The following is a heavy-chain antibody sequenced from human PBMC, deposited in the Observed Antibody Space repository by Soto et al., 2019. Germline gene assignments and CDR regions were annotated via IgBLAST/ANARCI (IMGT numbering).Heavy chain of an antibody. CDR3: AKGGRQWLVTTDFNY. V-gene: IGHV3-30*18. CDR1: GFTFSDYA. Sequence: VQLVESGGGVVQPGRSLRLSCAASGFTFSDYAMHWVRQSPGKGLEWVAVVSDDGRNTHDADSVKGRFTISRDSSKNTVSMDMTSLRAEDTAVYYCAKGGRQWLVTTDFNYWGQGALGTVSS. D-gene: IGHD6-19*01. J-gene: IGHJ4*02. CDR2: VSDDGRNT.